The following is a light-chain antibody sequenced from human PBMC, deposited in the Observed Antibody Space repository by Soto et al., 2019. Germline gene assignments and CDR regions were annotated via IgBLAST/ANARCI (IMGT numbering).Light chain of an antibody. V-gene: IGLV2-11*01. CDR2: DVI. CDR1: SSDVGAYNF. CDR3: SSYAGSHAYEV. Sequence: QSALTQPSSVSGSPGQSVTISCTGTSSDVGAYNFVSWYQQNPGKAPKLIIYDVIKRPSGVPNRFSGSKSCNTASLTISGLQTEDEADYHCSSYAGSHAYEVFGGGTKLTVL. J-gene: IGLJ3*02.